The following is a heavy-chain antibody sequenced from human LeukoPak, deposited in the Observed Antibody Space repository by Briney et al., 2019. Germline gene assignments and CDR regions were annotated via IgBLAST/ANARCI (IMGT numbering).Heavy chain of an antibody. CDR1: GGSISSYY. V-gene: IGHV4-59*01. CDR3: ARGWYLDL. Sequence: PSETLSLTCTVSGGSISSYYWGWIRQPPGKGLEWIGYIYYSGSTSNNPSLKSRVTISLDTSKNQFSLKLNSVTTADTAVYYCARGWYLDLWGRGTLVTVSS. J-gene: IGHJ2*01. CDR2: IYYSGST.